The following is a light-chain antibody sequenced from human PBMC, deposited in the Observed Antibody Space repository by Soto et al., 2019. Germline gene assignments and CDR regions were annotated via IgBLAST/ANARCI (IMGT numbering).Light chain of an antibody. CDR3: QQYRTYPFT. CDR2: AAS. Sequence: DIQMTQSPSSLSASVGDRVTITCRASQGIDNYLAWIQQRPGKAPRSLIYAASNLHHGVPSKFRASGSGTDFTLTISSLQPEDFATYYCQQYRTYPFTFGPGTKV. J-gene: IGKJ3*01. V-gene: IGKV1-16*02. CDR1: QGIDNY.